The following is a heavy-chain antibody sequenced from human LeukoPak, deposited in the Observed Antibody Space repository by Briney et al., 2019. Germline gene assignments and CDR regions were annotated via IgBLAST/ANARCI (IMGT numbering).Heavy chain of an antibody. D-gene: IGHD6-19*01. CDR3: AKMGGQWLVSD. Sequence: GGSLRLSCAASGFTFSSYGMSWVRQAPGKGLEWVSAISGSGGSTYYADSVKGRFTISRDNSKNTLHLQMNSLRAEDMALYYCAKMGGQWLVSDWGQGTLVTVSS. J-gene: IGHJ4*02. V-gene: IGHV3-23*01. CDR1: GFTFSSYG. CDR2: ISGSGGST.